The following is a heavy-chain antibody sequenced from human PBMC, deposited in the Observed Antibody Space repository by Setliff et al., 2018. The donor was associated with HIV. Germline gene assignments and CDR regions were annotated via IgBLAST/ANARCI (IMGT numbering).Heavy chain of an antibody. CDR2: ISSDGSNE. CDR3: ARDQLAMVRRNGMDV. V-gene: IGHV3-30*04. Sequence: GESLRLSCAASGFTFSSYAMQWDRQAPGKGLEWVAVISSDGSNEYYADSVKGRFTISRDNSKNTLYVQMNSLRAEDTAVYYCARDQLAMVRRNGMDVWGQGTTVTVSS. CDR1: GFTFSSYA. D-gene: IGHD3-10*01. J-gene: IGHJ6*02.